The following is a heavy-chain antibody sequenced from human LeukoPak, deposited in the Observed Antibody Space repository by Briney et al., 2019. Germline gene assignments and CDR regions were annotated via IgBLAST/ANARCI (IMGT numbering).Heavy chain of an antibody. Sequence: ASVKGSCKASGYTFTSYDMHWVRQAPGQGLEWMGIINPSGDSTSYAQKFQGRVTMTRDTSTSTVYIELSSLRSEDTAVYYCASVLYCGADCYSGRYFFDYWGQGTLVTVSS. CDR1: GYTFTSYD. CDR2: INPSGDST. CDR3: ASVLYCGADCYSGRYFFDY. J-gene: IGHJ4*02. D-gene: IGHD2-21*02. V-gene: IGHV1-46*01.